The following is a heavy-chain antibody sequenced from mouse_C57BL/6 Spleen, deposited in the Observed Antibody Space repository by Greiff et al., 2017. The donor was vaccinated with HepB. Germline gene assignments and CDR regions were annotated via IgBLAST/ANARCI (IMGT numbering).Heavy chain of an antibody. D-gene: IGHD1-1*01. CDR3: ARVYYGSSLYFDV. Sequence: EVKLMESGGGLVKPGGSLKLSCAASGFTFSDYGMHWVRQAPEKGLEWVAYISSGSSTIYYADTVKGRFTISRDNAKNTLFLQMTSLRSEDTAMYYCARVYYGSSLYFDVWGTGTTVTVSS. CDR1: GFTFSDYG. J-gene: IGHJ1*03. V-gene: IGHV5-17*01. CDR2: ISSGSSTI.